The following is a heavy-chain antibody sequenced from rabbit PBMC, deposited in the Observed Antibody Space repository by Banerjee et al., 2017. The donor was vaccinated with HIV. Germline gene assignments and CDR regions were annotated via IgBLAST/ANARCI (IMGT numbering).Heavy chain of an antibody. V-gene: IGHV1S40*01. CDR2: IFVGITSGT. D-gene: IGHD1-1*01. Sequence: QSLEESGGDLVTPGTSLTLTCTASGIDFSSFYYMCWVRQAPGKGLEWVACIFVGITSGTYYATWANGRFTISKASSTTVTLHMTSLTAADTATYFCTKTYISDVNYDYSAFDLWGPGTLVTVS. CDR1: GIDFSSFYY. CDR3: TKTYISDVNYDYSAFDL. J-gene: IGHJ4*01.